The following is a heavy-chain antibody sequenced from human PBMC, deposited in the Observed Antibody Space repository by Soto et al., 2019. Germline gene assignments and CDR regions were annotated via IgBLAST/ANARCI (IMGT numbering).Heavy chain of an antibody. CDR3: ARGIATGHLDP. Sequence: ASVKVSCKASGYTFTRYTMNWVRQAPGQRLEWMGWINPDNGNTKSSQKFQDRVIITRDTSASTAYMDLIGLRSEDTAVYYCARGIATGHLDPWGQGTLVTVSS. CDR1: GYTFTRYT. V-gene: IGHV1-3*01. CDR2: INPDNGNT. J-gene: IGHJ5*02. D-gene: IGHD2-15*01.